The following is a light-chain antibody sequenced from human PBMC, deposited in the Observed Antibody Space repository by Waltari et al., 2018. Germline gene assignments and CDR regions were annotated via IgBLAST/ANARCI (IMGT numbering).Light chain of an antibody. CDR2: DAS. CDR1: QTISTY. J-gene: IGKJ2*02. CDR3: QQRTNWPRT. V-gene: IGKV3-11*01. Sequence: EIVLTQSPATLSLSPGEGATLSCRARQTISTYLAWYQQKAGQAPRLLIYDASKRATGIPARFSGSGSGTDFTLTISSLEPEDFALYYCQQRTNWPRTFGQGTKLEIK.